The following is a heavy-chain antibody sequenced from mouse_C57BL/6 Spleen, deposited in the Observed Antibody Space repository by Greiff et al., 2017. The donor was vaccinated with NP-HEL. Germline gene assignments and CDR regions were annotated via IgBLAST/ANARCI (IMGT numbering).Heavy chain of an antibody. V-gene: IGHV1-55*01. Sequence: QVQLQQPGAEFVKPGASVKMSCKASGYTFTSYWITWVKQRPGQGLEWIGDIYPGSGSTNYNEKFKSKATLTVDTSSSTAYMQLSSLTSEDSAVYYCARAQATRYAMDYWGQGTSVTVSS. CDR3: ARAQATRYAMDY. J-gene: IGHJ4*01. D-gene: IGHD3-2*02. CDR2: IYPGSGST. CDR1: GYTFTSYW.